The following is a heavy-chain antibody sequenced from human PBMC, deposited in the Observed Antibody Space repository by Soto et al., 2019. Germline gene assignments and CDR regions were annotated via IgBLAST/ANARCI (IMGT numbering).Heavy chain of an antibody. CDR2: INHSGST. D-gene: IGHD6-13*01. V-gene: IGHV4-34*01. CDR3: ARGRKQLVLAYYDYYGMDV. CDR1: GGSFNDYY. J-gene: IGHJ6*02. Sequence: WETLSLTFAVYGGSFNDYYWSWIRQPPGKGLEWIGEINHSGSTNYNPSPKSRVTISVDMSKNQFSLKLNSMTAADTAVYYCARGRKQLVLAYYDYYGMDVWGQGPTVTVSS.